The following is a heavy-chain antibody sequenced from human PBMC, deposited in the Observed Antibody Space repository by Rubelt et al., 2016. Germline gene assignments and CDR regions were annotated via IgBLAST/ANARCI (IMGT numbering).Heavy chain of an antibody. Sequence: EVQLVESGGGLVQPGGSLRLSCAASGFTFSSYSMTWVRQAPGKGLEWVSYIRSSISTIYYAYSVKGRFTIARDNDKNSLYLLMNSLRDEDTAVYYWATQGYCSSTSCYGAYWGQGTLVTVSS. CDR2: IRSSISTI. CDR3: ATQGYCSSTSCYGAY. CDR1: GFTFSSYS. D-gene: IGHD2-2*01. V-gene: IGHV3-48*02. J-gene: IGHJ4*02.